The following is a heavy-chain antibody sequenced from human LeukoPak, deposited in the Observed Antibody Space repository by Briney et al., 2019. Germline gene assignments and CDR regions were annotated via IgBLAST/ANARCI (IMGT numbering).Heavy chain of an antibody. CDR1: GGTFSGYA. CDR3: ASCTAAAQGGHYYYYYGMDV. Sequence: GASVKVSCKASGGTFSGYAISWVRQAPGQGLEWMGRIIPIFGIANYAQKFQGRVTITADKSTSTAYMELSSLRSEDTAVYYCASCTAAAQGGHYYYYYGMDVWGQGTTVTVSS. D-gene: IGHD6-13*01. CDR2: IIPIFGIA. V-gene: IGHV1-69*04. J-gene: IGHJ6*02.